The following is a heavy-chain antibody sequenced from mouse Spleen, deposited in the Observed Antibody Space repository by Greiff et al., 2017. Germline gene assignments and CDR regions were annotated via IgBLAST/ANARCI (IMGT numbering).Heavy chain of an antibody. CDR1: GYTFTSYW. D-gene: IGHD2-14*01. Sequence: QVQLQQPGAELVKPGASVKLSCKASGYTFTSYWMHWVKQRPGQGLEWIGMIHPNSGSTNYNEKFKSKATLTVDKSSSTAYMQLSSLTSEDSAVYYCARSEVRDYWYFDVWGAGTTVTVSS. V-gene: IGHV1-64*01. CDR3: ARSEVRDYWYFDV. J-gene: IGHJ1*01. CDR2: IHPNSGST.